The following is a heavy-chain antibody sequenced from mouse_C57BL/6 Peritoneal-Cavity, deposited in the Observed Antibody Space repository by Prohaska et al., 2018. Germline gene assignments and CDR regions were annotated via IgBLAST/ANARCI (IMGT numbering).Heavy chain of an antibody. Sequence: EVQLVESGGGLVKPGGSLKLSCAASGFTFSDYGMHWVRQAPEKGLWVVAYISSGSSTIYYAETVKGRFTISRDNAKNTLFLQMTSLRSEDTAMYYCARVHGSAWFAYWGQGTLVTVSA. CDR3: ARVHGSAWFAY. V-gene: IGHV5-17*01. J-gene: IGHJ3*01. CDR1: GFTFSDYG. D-gene: IGHD2-2*01. CDR2: ISSGSSTI.